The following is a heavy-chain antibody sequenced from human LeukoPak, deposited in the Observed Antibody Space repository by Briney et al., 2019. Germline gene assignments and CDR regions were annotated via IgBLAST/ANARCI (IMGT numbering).Heavy chain of an antibody. J-gene: IGHJ4*02. CDR1: GFTFSSYG. CDR3: AKGDLDYFDY. CDR2: IRYDGSNK. D-gene: IGHD2-21*02. V-gene: IGHV3-30*02. Sequence: AGGPLRLSCAASGFTFSSYGMHWVRQAPGKGLEWVAFIRYDGSNKYYADSVKGRFTISRDNSKNTLYLQMNSLRAEDTGVYFCAKGDLDYFDYWGQGTLVTVSS.